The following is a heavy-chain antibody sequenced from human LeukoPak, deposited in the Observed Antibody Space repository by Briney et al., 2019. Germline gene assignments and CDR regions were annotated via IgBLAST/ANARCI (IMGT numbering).Heavy chain of an antibody. V-gene: IGHV3-66*02. D-gene: IGHD3-22*01. CDR1: GFTVSSNY. CDR3: ARDGDDSSGYYLGKIDY. J-gene: IGHJ4*02. Sequence: GGSLRLSCAASGFTVSSNYMSWVRQAPGKGLEWVSVIYSGGSTYYSDSVKGRFTISRDNSKNTLYLQMNSLRAEDTAVYYCARDGDDSSGYYLGKIDYWGQGTLVTVSS. CDR2: IYSGGST.